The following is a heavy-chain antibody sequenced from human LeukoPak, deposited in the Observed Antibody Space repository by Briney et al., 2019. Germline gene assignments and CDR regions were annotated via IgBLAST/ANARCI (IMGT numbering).Heavy chain of an antibody. V-gene: IGHV1-18*01. CDR3: ARALRYRGGDYFDY. D-gene: IGHD4-17*01. CDR2: ISAYNGNT. CDR1: GYTFTSYG. Sequence: GASVKVSCKASGYTFTSYGISWVRQAPGQGLEWMGWISAYNGNTNYAQKLQGRVTMTTDTSTSTAYMELRSLRSDDTAVYNCARALRYRGGDYFDYWGQGTLVTVSS. J-gene: IGHJ4*02.